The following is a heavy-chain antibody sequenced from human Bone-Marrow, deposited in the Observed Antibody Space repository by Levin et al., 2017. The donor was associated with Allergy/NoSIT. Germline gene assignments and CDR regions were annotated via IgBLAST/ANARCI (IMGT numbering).Heavy chain of an antibody. D-gene: IGHD3-9*01. CDR2: IYHSGST. Sequence: SETLSLTCAVSGGSISSGGYSWSWIRQPPGKGLEWIGYIYHSGSTYYNPSLKSRVTISVDRSKNQFSLKLSSVTAADTAVYYCARMDILTGYSFDYWGQGTLVTVSS. CDR3: ARMDILTGYSFDY. J-gene: IGHJ4*02. V-gene: IGHV4-30-2*01. CDR1: GGSISSGGYS.